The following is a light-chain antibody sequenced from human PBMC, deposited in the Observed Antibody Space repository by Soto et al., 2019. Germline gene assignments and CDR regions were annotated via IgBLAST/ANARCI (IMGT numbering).Light chain of an antibody. V-gene: IGKV3-11*01. Sequence: IVLTHSPATLSFSPGEIATLSFRASQSVSSYLAWYQQKPGQAPRLHIYDASNRATGIPARFSGSGSGTDFTLTISSLEPEDFAVYYCHQRSNWPPTFGQGTKVDI. CDR1: QSVSSY. J-gene: IGKJ1*01. CDR3: HQRSNWPPT. CDR2: DAS.